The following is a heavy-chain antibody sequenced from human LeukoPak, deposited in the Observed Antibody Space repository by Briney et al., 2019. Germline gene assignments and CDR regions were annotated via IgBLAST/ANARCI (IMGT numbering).Heavy chain of an antibody. D-gene: IGHD4-17*01. CDR2: IWYDGSNK. CDR1: GFTFSSYG. V-gene: IGHV3-33*08. CDR3: ARSSGDYQFDYYGMDV. J-gene: IGHJ6*02. Sequence: PGGSLRLSCAASGFTFSSYGMHWVRQAPGKGLEWVAVIWYDGSNKYYADSVKGRFTISRDNSKNTLYLQMNSLRAEDTAVYYCARSSGDYQFDYYGMDVWGQGTTVTVSS.